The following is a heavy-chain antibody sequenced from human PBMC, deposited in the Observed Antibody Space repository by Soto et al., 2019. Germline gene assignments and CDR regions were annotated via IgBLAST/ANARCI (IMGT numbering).Heavy chain of an antibody. D-gene: IGHD2-8*01. V-gene: IGHV4-59*01. J-gene: IGHJ4*02. CDR1: GGSISSYY. Sequence: SETLSLTCTVSGGSISSYYWSWIRQPPGKGLEWIGYIYYSGSTNYNPSLKSRVTISVDTSKNQFSLKLSSVTAADTAVYYCARAPRMLGFEYWGQGALLNVSS. CDR2: IYYSGST. CDR3: ARAPRMLGFEY.